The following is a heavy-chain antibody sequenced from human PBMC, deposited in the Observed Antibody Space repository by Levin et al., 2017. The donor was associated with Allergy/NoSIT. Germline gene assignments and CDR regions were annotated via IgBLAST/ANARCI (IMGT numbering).Heavy chain of an antibody. CDR2: IVVGSGNT. CDR1: GFTFTSSA. CDR3: AASYYYGSGSRNNWFDP. Sequence: SVKVSCKASGFTFTSSAVQWVRQARGQRLEWIGWIVVGSGNTNYAQKFQERVTITRDMSTSTAYMELSSLRSEDTAVYYCAASYYYGSGSRNNWFDPWGQGTLVTVSP. J-gene: IGHJ5*02. D-gene: IGHD3-10*01. V-gene: IGHV1-58*01.